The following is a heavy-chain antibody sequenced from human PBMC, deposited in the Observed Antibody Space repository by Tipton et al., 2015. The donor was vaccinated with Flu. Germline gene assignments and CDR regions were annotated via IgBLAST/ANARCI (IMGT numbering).Heavy chain of an antibody. D-gene: IGHD4-17*01. CDR2: IYYIGST. CDR3: ARMEWTVTTPRYFDL. CDR1: GGPISSGGDY. J-gene: IGHJ2*01. V-gene: IGHV4-31*03. Sequence: TLSLTCTVSGGPISSGGDYWSWIRQHPGKGLEWIGHIYYIGSTYYNPSLKSRVTISVDTSKNHFSLKLSSVTAADTAVYYCARMEWTVTTPRYFDLWGRGTLVTVSS.